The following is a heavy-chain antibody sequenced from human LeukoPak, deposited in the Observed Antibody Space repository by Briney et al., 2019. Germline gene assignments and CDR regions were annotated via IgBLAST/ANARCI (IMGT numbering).Heavy chain of an antibody. CDR1: GFTFSSYS. CDR2: ISSSGGTR. Sequence: PGGSLRLSCAASGFTFSSYSMNWVRQAPGKGLEWVSYISSSGGTRYYADSVKGRFTISRDNAYNSLYLQMNSLRAEDTAVYYCATLTVASTFDYWGQGTLVTVSS. J-gene: IGHJ4*02. CDR3: ATLTVASTFDY. D-gene: IGHD6-19*01. V-gene: IGHV3-48*04.